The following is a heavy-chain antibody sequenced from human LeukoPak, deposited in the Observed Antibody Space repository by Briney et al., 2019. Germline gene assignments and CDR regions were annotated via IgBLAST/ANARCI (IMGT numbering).Heavy chain of an antibody. CDR1: GFTVSSYY. D-gene: IGHD2-15*01. CDR3: ARLLRGFDY. Sequence: GGSLRLSCAASGFTVSSYYMSWVRQAPGKGLEWVSSIYSGGSTYYTDSVKGRFSISRDNSKNTVYLQMNSLRAEDTAVYYCARLLRGFDYWGQGTLVTVSS. CDR2: IYSGGST. V-gene: IGHV3-53*01. J-gene: IGHJ4*02.